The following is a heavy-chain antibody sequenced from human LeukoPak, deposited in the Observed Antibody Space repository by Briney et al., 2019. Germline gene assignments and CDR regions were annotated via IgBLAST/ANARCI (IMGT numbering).Heavy chain of an antibody. J-gene: IGHJ5*02. Sequence: SETLSLTCTVSGGSISSSSYYWGWLRQPPGKGLEWIGSIYYSGSTYYNPSLKSRVTISVDTSKNQFSLKLSSVTAADTAVYYCARDLNYYDSSGYWFDPWGQGTLVTVSS. CDR3: ARDLNYYDSSGYWFDP. CDR2: IYYSGST. CDR1: GGSISSSSYY. V-gene: IGHV4-39*07. D-gene: IGHD3-22*01.